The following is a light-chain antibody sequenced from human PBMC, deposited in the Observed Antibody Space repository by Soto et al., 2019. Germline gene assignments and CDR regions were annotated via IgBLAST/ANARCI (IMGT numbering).Light chain of an antibody. CDR1: QTIISSY. V-gene: IGKV3-15*01. CDR2: GAS. CDR3: QQYNDWPRT. J-gene: IGKJ1*01. Sequence: IVLTKSAGTLSLSPGARATLSCRATQTIISSYLAWYQQKPGQAPRLLIYGASTRVTGSPDRFSASGSATEFTLTISSLQSEDFAVYYCQQYNDWPRTFGQGTKVDIK.